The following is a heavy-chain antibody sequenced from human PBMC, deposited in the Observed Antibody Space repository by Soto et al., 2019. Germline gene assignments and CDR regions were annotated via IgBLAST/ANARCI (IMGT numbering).Heavy chain of an antibody. J-gene: IGHJ2*01. V-gene: IGHV3-30*18. CDR2: ISYDGGNI. D-gene: IGHD2-2*03. CDR3: AKDWISWYFDL. CDR1: GFTFSSYG. Sequence: QPGGSLRLSCAASGFTFSSYGMHWVRQAPGKGLEWVAVISYDGGNIYYIDSVKGRFTISRDNAKNTLYLQMNSLRDEDTAVYYCAKDWISWYFDLWGRGTLVTVSS.